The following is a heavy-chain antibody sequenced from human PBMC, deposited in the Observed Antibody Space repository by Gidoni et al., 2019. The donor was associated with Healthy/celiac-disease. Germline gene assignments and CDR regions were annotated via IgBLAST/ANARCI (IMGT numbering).Heavy chain of an antibody. D-gene: IGHD2-15*01. J-gene: IGHJ6*02. Sequence: QVQLVQSGAEVKKPGSSVKVSCKASGGTFSSYTISWVRQAPGQGLEWMGRIIPILGIANYAQKFQGRVTITADKSTSTAYMELSSLRSEDTAVYYCARGGGGSGYYYYGMDVWGQGTTVTVSS. CDR3: ARGGGGSGYYYYGMDV. CDR1: GGTFSSYT. V-gene: IGHV1-69*02. CDR2: IIPILGIA.